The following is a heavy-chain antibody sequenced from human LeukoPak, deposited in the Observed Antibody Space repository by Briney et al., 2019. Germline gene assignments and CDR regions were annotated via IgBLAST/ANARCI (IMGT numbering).Heavy chain of an antibody. CDR2: INWNGGST. CDR3: ATKTSGSYGYFDY. J-gene: IGHJ4*02. V-gene: IGHV3-20*04. Sequence: GGSLRLSCAASGFTFDDYGMSWVRQAPGKGLEWVSGINWNGGSTGYADSVRGRFTISRDNSKNTLFLQMNSLRAEDTAVYYCATKTSGSYGYFDYWGQGTLVTVSS. D-gene: IGHD1-26*01. CDR1: GFTFDDYG.